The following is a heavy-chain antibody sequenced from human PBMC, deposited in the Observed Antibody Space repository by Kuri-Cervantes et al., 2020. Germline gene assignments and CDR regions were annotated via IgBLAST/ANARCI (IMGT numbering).Heavy chain of an antibody. CDR3: ARLVFSVRGRFDP. Sequence: SETLSLTCSVSGGSISTYYWTWIRQPLGKGLEWIGFVYSSGTTTYNPSLKSRVTISIDTSKNQFSLKLSSVTAADTAVYYCARLVFSVRGRFDPWGQGTLVTVSS. CDR1: GGSISTYY. V-gene: IGHV4-59*12. CDR2: VYSSGTT. D-gene: IGHD3-10*01. J-gene: IGHJ5*02.